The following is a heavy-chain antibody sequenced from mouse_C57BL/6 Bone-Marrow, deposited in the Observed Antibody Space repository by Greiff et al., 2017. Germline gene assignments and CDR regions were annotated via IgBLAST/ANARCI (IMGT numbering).Heavy chain of an antibody. CDR2: ISSGGSYT. Sequence: VQVVESGGDLVKPGGSLKLSCAASGFTFSSYGMSWVRQTPDKRLEWVATISSGGSYTYYPDSVKGRFTISRDNAKNTLYLQMSSLKSEDTAMYYCARRGRFITTVVDYFDYWGQGTTLTVSS. V-gene: IGHV5-6*01. D-gene: IGHD1-1*01. J-gene: IGHJ2*01. CDR3: ARRGRFITTVVDYFDY. CDR1: GFTFSSYG.